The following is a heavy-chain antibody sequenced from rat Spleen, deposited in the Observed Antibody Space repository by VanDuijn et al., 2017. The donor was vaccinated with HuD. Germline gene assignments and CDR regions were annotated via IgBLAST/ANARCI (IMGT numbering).Heavy chain of an antibody. J-gene: IGHJ2*01. V-gene: IGHV5-29*01. CDR1: GFTFSDYA. D-gene: IGHD1-9*01. Sequence: EVQLVESGGGLVQPGRSLKLSCAASGFTFSDYAMAWVRQAPTKGLEWVTTISSDGGRNFYRDSVKGRFTVSRDNARSSLYLHMDSLRSEDTATYYCARRHYGYTDYFDYWGQGVMVTVSS. CDR3: ARRHYGYTDYFDY. CDR2: ISSDGGRN.